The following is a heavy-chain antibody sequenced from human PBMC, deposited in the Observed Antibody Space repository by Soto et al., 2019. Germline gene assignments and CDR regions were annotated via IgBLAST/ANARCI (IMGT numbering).Heavy chain of an antibody. J-gene: IGHJ6*02. CDR3: ARVKEVGGYYYYGMDV. V-gene: IGHV3-53*01. Sequence: LRLSCAASGFTVSSNYMSWVRQAPGKGLEWVSVIYSGGSTYYADSVKGRFTISRDNSKNTLYLQMNSLRAEDTAVYYCARVKEVGGYYYYGMDVWGQGTTVTVSS. CDR2: IYSGGST. D-gene: IGHD3-16*01. CDR1: GFTVSSNY.